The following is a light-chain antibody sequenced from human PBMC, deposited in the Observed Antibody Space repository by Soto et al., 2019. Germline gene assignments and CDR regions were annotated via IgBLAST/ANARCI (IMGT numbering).Light chain of an antibody. CDR3: QQYGSSPT. J-gene: IGKJ1*01. V-gene: IGKV3-20*01. Sequence: EIVLTQSPGTLSLPQGERATLSCRASQSVSSSYLAWYQQKPGQAPRLLIYGASSRATGIPDRFSGSGSGTDFTLTISRLEPEDVAVYYCQQYGSSPTFGQGTKVEIK. CDR2: GAS. CDR1: QSVSSSY.